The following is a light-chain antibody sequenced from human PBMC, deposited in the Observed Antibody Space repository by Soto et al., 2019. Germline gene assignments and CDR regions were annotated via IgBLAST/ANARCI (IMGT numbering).Light chain of an antibody. CDR3: QKYNSAPWT. V-gene: IGKV1-27*01. CDR1: QGISNY. CDR2: AAS. Sequence: DIPMTQSPSSLSASVGDRVTITCRASQGISNYLAWYQQQPGKSPKFLIYAASTLQSGVPSRFSGSGSGTDYTLTISILQPEDVATYYCQKYNSAPWTFGQGTKVEIK. J-gene: IGKJ1*01.